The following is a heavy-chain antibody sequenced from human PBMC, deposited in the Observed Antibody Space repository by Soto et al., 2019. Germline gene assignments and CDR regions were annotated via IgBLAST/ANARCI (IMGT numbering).Heavy chain of an antibody. J-gene: IGHJ4*02. D-gene: IGHD5-18*01. CDR1: GFTFSSYA. CDR3: AKVGYSYGDPPNYFDY. Sequence: GGSLRLSCAASGFTFSSYAVSWVRQAPGKGLEWVSAISGSGGSTYYAGSVKGRFTISRDNSKNTLYLQMNGLRAEDTAVYYCAKVGYSYGDPPNYFDYWGQGTLVTVSS. CDR2: ISGSGGST. V-gene: IGHV3-23*01.